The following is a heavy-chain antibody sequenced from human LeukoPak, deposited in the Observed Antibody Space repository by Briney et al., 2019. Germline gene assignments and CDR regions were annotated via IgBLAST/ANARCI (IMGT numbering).Heavy chain of an antibody. CDR3: AKDRLLNCRGDCYIFDY. J-gene: IGHJ4*02. D-gene: IGHD2-21*01. CDR2: ISVSGGST. CDR1: GFTFSSYV. V-gene: IGHV3-23*01. Sequence: GGSLRLSCLASGFTFSSYVMNWVRQTPGKGLEWVSSISVSGGSTFYADSVKGRFTISRDNSKNTLYLQLNGLRTEDTALYYCAKDRLLNCRGDCYIFDYWGQGTLVTVSS.